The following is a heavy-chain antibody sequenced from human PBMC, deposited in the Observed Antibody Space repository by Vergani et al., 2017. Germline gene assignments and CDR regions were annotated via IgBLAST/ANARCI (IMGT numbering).Heavy chain of an antibody. Sequence: QVQLQESGPGLVKPSETLSLTCTVSGRSLNRHYWNWIRQPPGKGLEWIGYIHHSGSTHYNPSLRTRVTRLVDTSKNQFALKLSSVAAADTAVYYCAREAYGMDVWGQGTTVTVSS. J-gene: IGHJ6*02. CDR3: AREAYGMDV. CDR2: IHHSGST. CDR1: GRSLNRHY. V-gene: IGHV4-59*11.